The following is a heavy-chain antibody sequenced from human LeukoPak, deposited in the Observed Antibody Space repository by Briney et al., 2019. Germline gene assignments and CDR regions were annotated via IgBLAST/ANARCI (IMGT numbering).Heavy chain of an antibody. Sequence: GGSLRLSCAASQFTFSSYWMGWVRQAPGKGLEWVANIKEDGSKTYYVDSVKGRFTISRDNAKNSLYLQMNSLRAEDTALYYCARYVTALDYWGQGTLVTVSS. J-gene: IGHJ4*02. CDR2: IKEDGSKT. V-gene: IGHV3-7*03. CDR1: QFTFSSYW. D-gene: IGHD2-21*02. CDR3: ARYVTALDY.